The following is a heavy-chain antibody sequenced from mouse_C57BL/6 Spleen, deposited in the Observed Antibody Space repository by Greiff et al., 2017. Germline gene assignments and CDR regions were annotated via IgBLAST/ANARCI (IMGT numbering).Heavy chain of an antibody. J-gene: IGHJ4*01. CDR1: GYTFTDYY. Sequence: VQLQQSGPELVKPGASVKISCKASGYTFTDYYMNWVKQSHGKSLEWIGDINPNNGGTSYNQKFKGKATLTVDKSSSTAYMELRSLTSDDSAVYYCARGLRRGYAMDYWGQGTSVTVSS. CDR3: ARGLRRGYAMDY. V-gene: IGHV1-26*01. CDR2: INPNNGGT. D-gene: IGHD2-4*01.